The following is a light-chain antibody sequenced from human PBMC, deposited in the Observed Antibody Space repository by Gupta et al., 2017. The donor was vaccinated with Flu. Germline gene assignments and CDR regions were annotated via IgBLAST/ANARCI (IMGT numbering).Light chain of an antibody. V-gene: IGKV3-20*01. CDR2: GAS. CDR1: QSVDNNF. Sequence: PGERATLSCRASQSVDNNFLAWYQQKPGQAPRLLIYGASTRATGIPDRFSGSGSGTDFTLIISRLEPEDFAVYYCQQYGGSRTFGQETKVEIK. J-gene: IGKJ1*01. CDR3: QQYGGSRT.